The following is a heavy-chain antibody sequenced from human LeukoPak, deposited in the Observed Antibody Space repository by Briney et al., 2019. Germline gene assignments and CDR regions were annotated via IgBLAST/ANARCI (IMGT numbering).Heavy chain of an antibody. D-gene: IGHD1-7*01. Sequence: SETLSLTCTVSGGSISSYYWSWIRQPAGKGLEWIGRIYTSGSTNYNPSLKSRVTISVDKSKNQFSLKLSSVTAADTAVYYCGGGYNWNYACFDPGGQGTWSPSPQ. CDR3: GGGYNWNYACFDP. CDR1: GGSISSYY. CDR2: IYTSGST. J-gene: IGHJ5*02. V-gene: IGHV4-4*07.